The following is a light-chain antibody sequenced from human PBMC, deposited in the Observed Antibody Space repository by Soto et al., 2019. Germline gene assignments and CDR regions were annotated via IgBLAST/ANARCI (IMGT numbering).Light chain of an antibody. V-gene: IGKV3D-15*01. CDR3: QQYDDWLRLT. J-gene: IGKJ4*01. Sequence: EIVMTQSPATLSVSPGERATLSCRASQSANIYLTWYQQKPGQAPRLLIFGASSRATGIPARFSGSGSGTEFNLTISSLQSEDFAVYFCQQYDDWLRLTFGGGTKVEIK. CDR2: GAS. CDR1: QSANIY.